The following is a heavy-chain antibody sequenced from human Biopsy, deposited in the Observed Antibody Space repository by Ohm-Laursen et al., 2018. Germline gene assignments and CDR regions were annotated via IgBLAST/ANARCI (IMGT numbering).Heavy chain of an antibody. D-gene: IGHD2-15*01. V-gene: IGHV3-9*01. Sequence: RSLRLSCAASGFIFDDYAMHWVRQAPGKGLEWVSGISWNSVGIGYADSVKGRFTISRDNAKNFLYLQMNNLRPEDTALYYCAKVHCSGGSCYPNAFDMWGHGTRVTVS. CDR2: ISWNSVGI. CDR1: GFIFDDYA. CDR3: AKVHCSGGSCYPNAFDM. J-gene: IGHJ3*02.